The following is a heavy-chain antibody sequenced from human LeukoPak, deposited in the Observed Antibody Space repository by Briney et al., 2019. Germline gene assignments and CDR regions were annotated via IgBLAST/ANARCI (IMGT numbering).Heavy chain of an antibody. CDR1: GFSFTNHG. CDR3: AKDWGTSVTTGWLFEY. CDR2: IWYDGSKK. Sequence: PGRSLTLSCAASGFSFTNHGMHWVRQAPGKGLEWVAIIWYDGSKKYYADSVKGRFTISRDNSKNTLSLQMNSLRVEDTAVYYCAKDWGTSVTTGWLFEYWGQGTLVTVSS. V-gene: IGHV3-33*06. J-gene: IGHJ4*02. D-gene: IGHD1-1*01.